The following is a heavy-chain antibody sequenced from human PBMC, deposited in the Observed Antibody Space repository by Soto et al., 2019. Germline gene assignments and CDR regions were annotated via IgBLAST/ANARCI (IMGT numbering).Heavy chain of an antibody. Sequence: SDPRSLTCDVSGESISTYYWSWIRQPPGKGLEWIGYVYYSGSTLYSPSLESRVTMSIDMSKKQVSLKLTSVIAADTAVYYCVRTRMIESWIDYWGHGTLVTVYS. CDR1: GESISTYY. CDR2: VYYSGST. CDR3: VRTRMIESWIDY. V-gene: IGHV4-59*07. D-gene: IGHD2-21*01. J-gene: IGHJ4*01.